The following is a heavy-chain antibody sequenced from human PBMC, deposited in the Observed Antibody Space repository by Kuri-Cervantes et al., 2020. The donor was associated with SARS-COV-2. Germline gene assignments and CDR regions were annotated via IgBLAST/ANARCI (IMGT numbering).Heavy chain of an antibody. Sequence: GESLKISCAASGFTFSSYSMNWVRQAPGKGLEWVSYISSSSSTIYYADSVKGRFTISRDNAKNSLYLQMNSLRAEDTAVYYCARDQLLWLGDTKAFDIWGQGTMVTVSS. V-gene: IGHV3-48*04. CDR2: ISSSSSTI. CDR1: GFTFSSYS. D-gene: IGHD3-10*01. CDR3: ARDQLLWLGDTKAFDI. J-gene: IGHJ3*02.